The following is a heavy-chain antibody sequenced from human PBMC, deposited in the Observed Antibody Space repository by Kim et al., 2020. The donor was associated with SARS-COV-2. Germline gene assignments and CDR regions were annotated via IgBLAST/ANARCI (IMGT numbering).Heavy chain of an antibody. Sequence: GGSLRLSCAASGFTFSSYAMSWVRQAPGKGLEWVSAISGSGGSTYYADSVKGRFTISRDNSKNTLYLQMNSLRAEDTAVYYCAKPGTAMVTNNYYYYGMDVWGQGTTVTVSS. CDR1: GFTFSSYA. D-gene: IGHD5-18*01. J-gene: IGHJ6*02. CDR3: AKPGTAMVTNNYYYYGMDV. V-gene: IGHV3-23*01. CDR2: ISGSGGST.